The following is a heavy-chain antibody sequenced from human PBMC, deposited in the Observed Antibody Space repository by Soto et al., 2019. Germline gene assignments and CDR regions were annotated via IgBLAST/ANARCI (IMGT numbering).Heavy chain of an antibody. CDR1: GYTLTELS. Sequence: ASVKVSCKVSGYTLTELSMHWVRQAPGKGLEWMGGFDPEDGETIYAQKFQGRVTMTEDTSTDTAYMELSSLRSEDTAVYYCATAGEHFQHDYYYGMDVWGQGTTVTVSS. V-gene: IGHV1-24*01. CDR2: FDPEDGET. D-gene: IGHD3-16*01. CDR3: ATAGEHFQHDYYYGMDV. J-gene: IGHJ6*02.